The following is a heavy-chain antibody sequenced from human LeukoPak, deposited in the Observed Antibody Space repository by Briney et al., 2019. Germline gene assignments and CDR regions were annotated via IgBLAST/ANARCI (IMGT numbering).Heavy chain of an antibody. D-gene: IGHD2-2*01. CDR2: IIPIFGTA. CDR3: ASEVVDGYYFDY. J-gene: IGHJ4*02. Sequence: GASVKVSCMASGGTFSSYAISWVRQAPGQGLEWMGGIIPIFGTANYAQKFQGRVTITADESTSTAYMELSSLRSEDTAVYYCASEVVDGYYFDYWGQGTLVTVSS. V-gene: IGHV1-69*13. CDR1: GGTFSSYA.